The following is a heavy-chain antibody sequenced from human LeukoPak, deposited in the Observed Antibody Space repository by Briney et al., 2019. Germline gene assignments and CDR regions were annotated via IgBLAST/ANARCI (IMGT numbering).Heavy chain of an antibody. CDR3: ARHSGGNSSQLDF. J-gene: IGHJ4*02. CDR1: GYSFTTYW. CDR2: VSPGDSDT. V-gene: IGHV5-51*01. D-gene: IGHD3-16*01. Sequence: GESLKISCKGSGYSFTTYWIAWVRQMPGKGLEWMGIVSPGDSDTRYSPSFQGQVTISADKSISTAYLQWSSLKASDTAMYYCARHSGGNSSQLDFWGQGTLVTVSS.